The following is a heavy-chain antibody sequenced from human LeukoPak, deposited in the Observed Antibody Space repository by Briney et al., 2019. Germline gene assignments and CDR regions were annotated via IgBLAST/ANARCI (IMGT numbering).Heavy chain of an antibody. CDR3: ARRQLELLDY. CDR1: GFTVSSNY. D-gene: IGHD1-1*01. V-gene: IGHV3-53*04. CDR2: IYSGGST. J-gene: IGHJ4*02. Sequence: GGSLRLSCAASGFTVSSNYMSWVRQAPGKGLEWVSVIYSGGSTYYADSVKGRFTISRHNSKNTLYLQMNSLRAEDTAVYYCARRQLELLDYWGQGTLVTVPS.